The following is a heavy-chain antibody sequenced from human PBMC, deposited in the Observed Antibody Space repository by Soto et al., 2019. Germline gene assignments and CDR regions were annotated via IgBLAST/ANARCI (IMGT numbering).Heavy chain of an antibody. V-gene: IGHV3-7*01. Sequence: EVQLVESGGGLVQPGGSLRLSCAASGFTFSNYWMTWVSQAPGKGLEWVANINSDGSEKYYVDSVKGRFTISRDNVKNSLYLQMNSLRAEDTALHYCVRARIDLWGRGTLVTVSS. CDR3: VRARIDL. CDR1: GFTFSNYW. J-gene: IGHJ2*01. CDR2: INSDGSEK.